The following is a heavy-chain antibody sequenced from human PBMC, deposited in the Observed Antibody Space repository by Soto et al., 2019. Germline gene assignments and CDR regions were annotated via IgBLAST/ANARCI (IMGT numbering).Heavy chain of an antibody. CDR3: ATVHGIFGVLRFEY. CDR2: FDPEDGET. V-gene: IGHV1-24*01. CDR1: GYTLTELS. D-gene: IGHD3-3*01. Sequence: ASVKVSCKVFGYTLTELSMHWVRQAPGKGLEWMGGFDPEDGETIYAQKFQGRVTMTEDTSTDTAYMELSSLRSEDTAVYYCATVHGIFGVLRFEYWGQGTLVTVSS. J-gene: IGHJ4*02.